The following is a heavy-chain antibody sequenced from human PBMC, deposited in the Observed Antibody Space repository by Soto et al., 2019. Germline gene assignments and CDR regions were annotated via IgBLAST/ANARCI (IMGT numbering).Heavy chain of an antibody. Sequence: QITLRESGPTLVKPTQTLTLTCTFSGFSLNTGGAGVGWIRQSPGKALEWLALIYWNEDKRYSPSLKSRLTTTKDTSQTQVVLTMTNMDPVDTATYYCAHRGYGDYPRDNWFDPWGQGTLVTVSS. D-gene: IGHD4-17*01. CDR3: AHRGYGDYPRDNWFDP. V-gene: IGHV2-5*01. CDR2: IYWNEDK. J-gene: IGHJ5*02. CDR1: GFSLNTGGAG.